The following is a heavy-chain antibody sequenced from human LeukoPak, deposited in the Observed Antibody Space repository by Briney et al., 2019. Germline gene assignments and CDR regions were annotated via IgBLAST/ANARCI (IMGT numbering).Heavy chain of an antibody. D-gene: IGHD6-13*01. CDR1: GFTFSDYY. J-gene: IGHJ4*02. CDR2: IGSSGNTI. V-gene: IGHV3-11*01. Sequence: GGSLRLSCAVSGFTFSDYYMSRIRQAPGKGLEWVSYIGSSGNTIYYADSVKGRFTISRDNAKNSLYLQMNSLRADDTAVYYCARSSLSSSWLFDYWGQGTLVTVSS. CDR3: ARSSLSSSWLFDY.